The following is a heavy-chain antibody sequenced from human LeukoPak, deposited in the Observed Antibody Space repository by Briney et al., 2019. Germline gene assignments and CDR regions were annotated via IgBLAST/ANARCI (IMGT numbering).Heavy chain of an antibody. D-gene: IGHD4-11*01. J-gene: IGHJ4*02. CDR1: GGSISSSGYY. V-gene: IGHV4-39*01. CDR3: ARHPMTTPLDY. Sequence: SETLSLTCTVSGGSISSSGYYWGWIRQPPGKGLEWIGSIYYSGSTYYNPSLKSRVTISVDTSKNQFSLKLSSVTAADTAVYYCARHPMTTPLDYWGQGTLVTVSS. CDR2: IYYSGST.